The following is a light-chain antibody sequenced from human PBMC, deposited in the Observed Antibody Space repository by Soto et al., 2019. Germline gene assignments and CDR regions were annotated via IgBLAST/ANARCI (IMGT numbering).Light chain of an antibody. J-gene: IGLJ3*02. CDR1: SSNIGSNT. V-gene: IGLV1-44*01. Sequence: QSVLTQPPSASGTPGQRVTISCSGSSSNIGSNTVNWYQQLPGTAPKLLIYSNNQRPSGVPDRFSGSKSGTSASLAISGLQSEYEADYYCAAWDDSLNLVFGGGTKLTVL. CDR2: SNN. CDR3: AAWDDSLNLV.